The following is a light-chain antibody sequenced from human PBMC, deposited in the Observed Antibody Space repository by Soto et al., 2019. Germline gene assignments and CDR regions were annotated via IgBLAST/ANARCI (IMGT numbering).Light chain of an antibody. J-gene: IGKJ5*01. V-gene: IGKV1D-12*01. Sequence: DIHMTQSPSSVSASVGDRVTITCRASQGISSWLAWYQQKPGKAPNLLIYASSSLQSGVPSRFCGSGSGTDVTLTITNLQPEDFATYYCQQTNSFPITFGQGTRLEIK. CDR3: QQTNSFPIT. CDR1: QGISSW. CDR2: ASS.